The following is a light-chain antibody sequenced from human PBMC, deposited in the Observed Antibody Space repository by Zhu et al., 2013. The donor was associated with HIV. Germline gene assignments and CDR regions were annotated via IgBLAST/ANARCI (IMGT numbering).Light chain of an antibody. CDR3: QQYGRSPRT. CDR1: QSVASTY. CDR2: GAS. J-gene: IGKJ2*01. V-gene: IGKV3-20*01. Sequence: IVLTQSPATLSVSPGERAILSCRASQSVASTYLAWYQQKPGQPPRLLIYGASNRATGIPDKFSGSGSGTDFTLSISRVEAEDFAVYYCQQYGRSPRTFGQGTRVEIK.